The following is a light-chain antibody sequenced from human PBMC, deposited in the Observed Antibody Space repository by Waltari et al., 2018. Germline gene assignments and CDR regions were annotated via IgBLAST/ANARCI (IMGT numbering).Light chain of an antibody. Sequence: QSALTQPRSVSGSPGQSVTISCTGTSSDVGGYNYVSWYQQHPGKAPKLMIYDGSKRPSGVPGRFSGSKSVNTASLTISGLQAEDDADYYCCSYADRYTWVFGGGTKLTVL. CDR2: DGS. CDR3: CSYADRYTWV. CDR1: SSDVGGYNY. V-gene: IGLV2-11*01. J-gene: IGLJ3*02.